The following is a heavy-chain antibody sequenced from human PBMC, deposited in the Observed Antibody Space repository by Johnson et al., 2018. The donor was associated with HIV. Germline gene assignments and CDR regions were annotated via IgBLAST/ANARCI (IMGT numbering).Heavy chain of an antibody. J-gene: IGHJ3*01. V-gene: IGHV3-7*01. CDR3: AKDEAQTLASAGRDAFDF. Sequence: EVQLVESGGGLVQPGGSLRLSCAASGFTFSSYWMSWVRQAPGKGLEWVANIKQDGSEKYYVDSVKGRFTISRDNSKNTLYLQMNSLRPEDTALYYCAKDEAQTLASAGRDAFDFWGQGTAVTV. D-gene: IGHD6-13*01. CDR1: GFTFSSYW. CDR2: IKQDGSEK.